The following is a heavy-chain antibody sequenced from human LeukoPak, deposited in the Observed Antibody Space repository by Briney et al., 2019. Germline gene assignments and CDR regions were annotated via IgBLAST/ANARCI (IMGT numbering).Heavy chain of an antibody. CDR1: GFTFSSYA. Sequence: GGSLRLSCAASGFTFSSYAMSWVRQAPGKGLEWVSAISGSGGSTYYADSVKGRFTISRDNAKNTLYLQMNSLRAEDTAVYYCAKDRLKGSSTRYAYDYWGQGTLVTVSS. D-gene: IGHD2-2*01. CDR2: ISGSGGST. J-gene: IGHJ4*02. V-gene: IGHV3-23*01. CDR3: AKDRLKGSSTRYAYDY.